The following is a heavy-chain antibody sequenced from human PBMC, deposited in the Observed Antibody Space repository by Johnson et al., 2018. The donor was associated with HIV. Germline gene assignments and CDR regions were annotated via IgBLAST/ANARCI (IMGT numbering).Heavy chain of an antibody. CDR1: GFTLSTYG. Sequence: QVQLVESGGGVVQPGRSLRLSCAASGFTLSTYGMHWVRQAPGKGLEWVSFIRDDGSNKYYEDSVKGRFTISRDNSKNTLYLQMNSLRAEDTAVYYCAREKIRAFDIWGQGTMVTVSS. CDR3: AREKIRAFDI. V-gene: IGHV3-30*19. J-gene: IGHJ3*02. CDR2: IRDDGSNK.